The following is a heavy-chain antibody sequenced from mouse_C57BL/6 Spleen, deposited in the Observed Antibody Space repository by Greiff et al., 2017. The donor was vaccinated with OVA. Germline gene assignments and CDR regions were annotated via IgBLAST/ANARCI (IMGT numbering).Heavy chain of an antibody. D-gene: IGHD1-1*01. V-gene: IGHV2-9-1*01. CDR2: IWTGGGT. CDR1: GFSLTSYA. Sequence: VKLMESGPGLVAPSQSLSITCTVSGFSLTSYALSWVRQPPGKGLEWLGVIWTGGGTNYNSALKSRLSISKDNSKSQVFLKRNSLHTDDTARYYCARITTVVSFDYWGQGTTRTVSS. J-gene: IGHJ2*01. CDR3: ARITTVVSFDY.